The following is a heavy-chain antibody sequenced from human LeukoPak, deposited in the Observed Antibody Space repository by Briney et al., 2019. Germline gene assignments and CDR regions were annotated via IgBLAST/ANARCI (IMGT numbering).Heavy chain of an antibody. Sequence: ASVTVSCKASGYTFTSYGISWVRQAPGQGLEWMGWISAYNGNTNYAQKLQGRVTMTTDTSTSTAYMELRSLRSDDTAVYYCARDDLGDGSSQAQFDYWGQGTLVTVSS. D-gene: IGHD6-13*01. CDR2: ISAYNGNT. CDR3: ARDDLGDGSSQAQFDY. J-gene: IGHJ4*02. CDR1: GYTFTSYG. V-gene: IGHV1-18*01.